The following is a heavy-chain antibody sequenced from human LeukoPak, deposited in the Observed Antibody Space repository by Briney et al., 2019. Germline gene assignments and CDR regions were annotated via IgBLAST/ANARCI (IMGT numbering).Heavy chain of an antibody. D-gene: IGHD1-1*01. CDR2: ISSSGDNT. J-gene: IGHJ4*02. V-gene: IGHV3-23*01. Sequence: GGSLRLSCAAFGFVFSTYAMGWVRQAPGKGLEWVSAISSSGDNTYYADSVKGQFTISGDNSKNTLDLQMNSLRAEDTAMYHCAKVKALDAVASYFDYWGQGTLVTASS. CDR1: GFVFSTYA. CDR3: AKVKALDAVASYFDY.